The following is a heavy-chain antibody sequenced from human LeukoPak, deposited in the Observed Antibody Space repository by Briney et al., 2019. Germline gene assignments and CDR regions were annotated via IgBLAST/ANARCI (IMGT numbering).Heavy chain of an antibody. CDR1: GFTFSSYG. V-gene: IGHV3-33*01. D-gene: IGHD1-26*01. CDR3: AREGTDSGSCNEY. Sequence: PGGSLRLSCAASGFTFSSYGMYWVRQAPGKGLEWVAIISYDGSKTYYADSVKGRFTISRDNSKNTLYLQLNSLRAEDTAVYYCAREGTDSGSCNEYWGQGTLVTVSS. CDR2: ISYDGSKT. J-gene: IGHJ4*02.